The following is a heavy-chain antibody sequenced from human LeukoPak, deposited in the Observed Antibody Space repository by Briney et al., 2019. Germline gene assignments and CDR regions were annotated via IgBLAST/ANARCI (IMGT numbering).Heavy chain of an antibody. D-gene: IGHD3-22*01. J-gene: IGHJ4*02. Sequence: SETLSLTCTVSGDSFSSNNYWTWVRQPPGKGLEWIGEIYRSGATNYNPSLRSRVTVSLDKSKNQFSLRLNSVTAADTAIYYCARNAGYSDLNYCGQGVLVTVSS. CDR2: IYRSGAT. V-gene: IGHV4-4*02. CDR3: ARNAGYSDLNY. CDR1: GDSFSSNNY.